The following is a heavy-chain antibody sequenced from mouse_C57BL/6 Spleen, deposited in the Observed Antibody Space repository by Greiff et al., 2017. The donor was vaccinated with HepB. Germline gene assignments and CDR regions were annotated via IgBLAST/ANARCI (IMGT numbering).Heavy chain of an antibody. V-gene: IGHV1-69*01. Sequence: VQLQQSGAELVMPGASVKLSCKASGYTFTNYWMHWVKQRPGQGLEWIGEIDPSDSYTNYNQKFKGKSTLTVDKSSSTAYMQLSSLTSEDSAVYYCARGYYGSSYFDYWGQVTTLTVSS. J-gene: IGHJ2*01. D-gene: IGHD1-1*01. CDR2: IDPSDSYT. CDR1: GYTFTNYW. CDR3: ARGYYGSSYFDY.